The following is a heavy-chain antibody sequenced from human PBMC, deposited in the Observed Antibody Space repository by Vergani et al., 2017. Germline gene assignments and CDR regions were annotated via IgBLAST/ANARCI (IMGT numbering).Heavy chain of an antibody. CDR3: ARDALGYSYGSYYYYGMDV. CDR2: IYYSGST. J-gene: IGHJ6*02. CDR1: GGSISSYY. V-gene: IGHV4-59*01. Sequence: QLQLQESGPGLVKPSETLSLTCTVSGGSISSYYWSWIRQPPGKGLEWIGYIYYSGSTNYNPSLKSRVTISVDTSKNQFSLKLSSVTAADTAVYYCARDALGYSYGSYYYYGMDVWGQGTTVTVSS. D-gene: IGHD5-18*01.